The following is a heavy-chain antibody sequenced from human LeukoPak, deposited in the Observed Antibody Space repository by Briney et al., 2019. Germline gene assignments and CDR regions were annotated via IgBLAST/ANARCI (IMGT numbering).Heavy chain of an antibody. CDR1: GGFISSYY. CDR2: IYYSGST. V-gene: IGHV4-59*12. CDR3: ARARPRSIAAAGTSWFDP. Sequence: SETLSLTCTVSGGFISSYYWSWIRQPPGKGLEWIGYIYYSGSTNYNPSLKSRVTISVDTSKNQFSLKLSSVTAADTAVYYCARARPRSIAAAGTSWFDPWGQGTLVTVSS. J-gene: IGHJ5*02. D-gene: IGHD6-13*01.